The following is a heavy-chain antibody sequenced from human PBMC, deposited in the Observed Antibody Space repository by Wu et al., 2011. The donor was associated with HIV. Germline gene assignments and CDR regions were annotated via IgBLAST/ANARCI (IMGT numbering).Heavy chain of an antibody. V-gene: IGHV1-2*02. J-gene: IGHJ4*02. CDR3: ARVENYGDFQFGFDD. D-gene: IGHD4-17*01. CDR1: GGSFNNYA. Sequence: QVQLVQSGAELKKPGSSVRVSCKTSGGSFNNYAINWMRQAPGQGLEWMGWINPNSGGTNDAQKFQGRVTMTRDTSISTAYMELSGLRSDDTAVYYCARVENYGDFQFGFDDWAREPWSPSPQ. CDR2: INPNSGGT.